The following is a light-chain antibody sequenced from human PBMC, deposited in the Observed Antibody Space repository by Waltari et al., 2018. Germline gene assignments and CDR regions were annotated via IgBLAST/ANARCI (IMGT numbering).Light chain of an antibody. CDR1: QSISTY. CDR3: QQRSNWPPLT. V-gene: IGKV3-11*01. J-gene: IGKJ4*01. CDR2: EAS. Sequence: EIVLTQSPVTLSLSPGERATLSCRASQSISTYLAWYQHKPGQAPRLLIYEASNRATGIPARFSGSVSGTDFTLTITSLEPEDFAFYYCQQRSNWPPLTFGGGTRWRSN.